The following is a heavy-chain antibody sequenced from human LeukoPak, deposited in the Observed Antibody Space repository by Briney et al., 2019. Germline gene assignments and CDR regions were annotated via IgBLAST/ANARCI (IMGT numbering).Heavy chain of an antibody. J-gene: IGHJ4*02. CDR1: GFTFSSYA. D-gene: IGHD1-26*01. Sequence: GRSLRLSCAASGFTFSSYAMHCVRQAPGKGLEWVAVISYDGFNKDYADSVKGRFTISRDNSKNTLFLQMNSLRPEDTAVYYCARSFGGSYPHFDYWGQGTLVTVSS. CDR3: ARSFGGSYPHFDY. CDR2: ISYDGFNK. V-gene: IGHV3-30-3*01.